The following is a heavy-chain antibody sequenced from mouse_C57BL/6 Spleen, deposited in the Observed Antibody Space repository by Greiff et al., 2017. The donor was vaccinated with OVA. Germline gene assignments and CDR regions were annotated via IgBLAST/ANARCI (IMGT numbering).Heavy chain of an antibody. J-gene: IGHJ3*01. CDR3: ARDLTGTWFAY. CDR2: ISDGGSYT. Sequence: EVKLMESGGGLVKPGGSLKLSCAASGFTFSSYAMSWVRQTPEKRLEWVATISDGGSYTYYPDNVKGRFTISRDNAKNNLYLQMSHLKSEDTAMYYCARDLTGTWFAYWGQGTLVTVSA. CDR1: GFTFSSYA. V-gene: IGHV5-4*01. D-gene: IGHD4-1*01.